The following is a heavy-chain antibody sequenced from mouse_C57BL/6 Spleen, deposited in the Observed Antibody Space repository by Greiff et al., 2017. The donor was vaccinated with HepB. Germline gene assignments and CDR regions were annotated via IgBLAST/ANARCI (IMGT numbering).Heavy chain of an antibody. Sequence: QVQLKQPGAELVKPGASVKLSCKASGYTFTSYWMHWVKQRPGQGLEWIGMIHPNSGSTNYNEKFKSKATLTVDKASSTAYMQLSSLTSEDSAVYYCARGDGNWPGYWGQGTLVTVSA. D-gene: IGHD2-3*01. CDR1: GYTFTSYW. V-gene: IGHV1-64*01. J-gene: IGHJ3*02. CDR2: IHPNSGST. CDR3: ARGDGNWPGY.